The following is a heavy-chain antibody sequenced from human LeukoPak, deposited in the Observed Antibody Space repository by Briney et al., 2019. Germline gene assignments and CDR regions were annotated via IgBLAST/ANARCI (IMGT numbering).Heavy chain of an antibody. CDR3: ARAAMTSGVGDAFEI. CDR1: GFTFSSYG. D-gene: IGHD5-12*01. J-gene: IGHJ3*02. CDR2: IRYDGSNT. V-gene: IGHV3-33*08. Sequence: GRSLRLSCAASGFTFSSYGMRWVRQAPGKGLEWVSAIRYDGSNTYYADSVKGRFTISRDNSKNTLYLQMNSLRAEDTAVYYCARAAMTSGVGDAFEIWGQGTMVTVPS.